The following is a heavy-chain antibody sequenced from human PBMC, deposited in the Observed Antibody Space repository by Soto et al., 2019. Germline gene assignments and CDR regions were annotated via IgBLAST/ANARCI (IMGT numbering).Heavy chain of an antibody. J-gene: IGHJ6*02. V-gene: IGHV1-2*02. CDR3: ARRPMWRQVAQDYGMDV. CDR1: GYPFIGYY. Sequence: QVQLVQSGAEVKKPGASVTVSCKASGYPFIGYYIHWVRQAPGQGPEWMGWVSPKTGETHYVQKFQGRVTMTPETSTSTADMELSGLRFDDTALYYCARRPMWRQVAQDYGMDVWGHGTTVTVS. CDR2: VSPKTGET. D-gene: IGHD2-15*01.